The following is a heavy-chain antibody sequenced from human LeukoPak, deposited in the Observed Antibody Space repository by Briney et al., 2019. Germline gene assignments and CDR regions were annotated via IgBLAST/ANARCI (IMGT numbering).Heavy chain of an antibody. J-gene: IGHJ1*01. CDR1: GGSFSGYY. CDR2: INHSGST. CDR3: ARGAKQQLVPRAEYFQH. D-gene: IGHD6-13*01. Sequence: SETLSLTCAVYGGSFSGYYWSWIRQPPGKGLEWIGEINHSGSTNYNPSLKSRVTISVDTSKNQFSLKLSSVTAADTVVYYCARGAKQQLVPRAEYFQHWGQGTLVTVSS. V-gene: IGHV4-34*01.